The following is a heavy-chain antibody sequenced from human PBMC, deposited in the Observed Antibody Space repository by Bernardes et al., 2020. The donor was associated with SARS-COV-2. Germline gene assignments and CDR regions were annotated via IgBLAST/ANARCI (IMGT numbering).Heavy chain of an antibody. CDR3: ARRVAVRPVYAFDI. V-gene: IGHV4-59*08. CDR1: VVLMSSYH. CDR2: SYSSGNT. Sequence: SETLSPIFIFSVVLMSSYHWRWIRQPPGKGLEWIGYSYSSGNTNYNPSLESRVTISLATSKNQFLLELRSVSAADTAVYYCARRVAVRPVYAFDIWGQGTMVTVSS. D-gene: IGHD6-6*01. J-gene: IGHJ3*02.